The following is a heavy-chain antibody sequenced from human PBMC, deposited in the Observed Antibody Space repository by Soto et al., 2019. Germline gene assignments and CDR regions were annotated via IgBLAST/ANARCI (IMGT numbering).Heavy chain of an antibody. J-gene: IGHJ3*01. CDR1: GFTCSSYA. V-gene: IGHV3-23*01. Sequence: GGSLRLSGVASGFTCSSYAMSWVGQVPGEGLEWVSTISDAAGSAYYVDSGKGRFTISRDNSKKTLYLQMNSLRAEDSAVYNCARPYGGQIGDAPDLWGPGTMVTVSS. CDR2: ISDAAGSA. CDR3: ARPYGGQIGDAPDL. D-gene: IGHD4-17*01.